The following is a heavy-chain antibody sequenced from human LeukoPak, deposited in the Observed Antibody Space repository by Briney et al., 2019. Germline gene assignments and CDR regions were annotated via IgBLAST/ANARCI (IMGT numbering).Heavy chain of an antibody. D-gene: IGHD3-16*01. V-gene: IGHV5-10-1*01. CDR1: GXSFTSYW. J-gene: IGHJ5*02. CDR2: IDPSDSYT. Sequence: GESLKISCKGSGXSFTSYWISWVRQMPGKGVEWMGRIDPSDSYTNYSPSFQGHVAISADKSITTAYLQWSSLKASDTAMYYCARHDNWFDPWGQGTLVTVSS. CDR3: ARHDNWFDP.